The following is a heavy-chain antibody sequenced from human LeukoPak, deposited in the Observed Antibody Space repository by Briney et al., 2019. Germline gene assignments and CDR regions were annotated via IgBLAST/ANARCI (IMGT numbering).Heavy chain of an antibody. CDR1: GGSFSLYH. V-gene: IGHV4-34*01. Sequence: SETLSLTCAVYGGSFSLYHWSWIRQSPGKGLEWIGEVNRWGSTNYNPSLESRVTISVDRSKNQFSLNLRSLAAADTAVYYCATDSQSSVYYFWGQGALVTVSS. D-gene: IGHD6-25*01. J-gene: IGHJ4*02. CDR2: VNRWGST. CDR3: ATDSQSSVYYF.